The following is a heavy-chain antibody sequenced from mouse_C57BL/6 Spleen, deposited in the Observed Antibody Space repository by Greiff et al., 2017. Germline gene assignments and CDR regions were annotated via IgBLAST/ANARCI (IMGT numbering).Heavy chain of an antibody. Sequence: EVQGVESGGDLVKPGGSLKLSCAASGFTFSSYGMSWVRQTPDNRLEWVATISSGGSYTYYPDSVKGRFTISRDNAKNTLYLQMSSLKSEDTAMYYCARQGDYARYFDVWGTGTTVTVSS. CDR1: GFTFSSYG. V-gene: IGHV5-6*01. CDR2: ISSGGSYT. CDR3: ARQGDYARYFDV. J-gene: IGHJ1*03. D-gene: IGHD2-4*01.